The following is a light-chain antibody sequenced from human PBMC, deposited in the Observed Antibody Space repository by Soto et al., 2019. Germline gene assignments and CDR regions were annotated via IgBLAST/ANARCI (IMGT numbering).Light chain of an antibody. CDR3: HKYGYSPL. CDR1: QSVRSSY. CDR2: GAS. Sequence: EIVLTQCTGTLSLSPGERATLSCRASQSVRSSYLAWYQQKPGQAPRLLIYGASSRATGIPDRFSGSGSGTDFTLTIXRLEPEDFVVYYCHKYGYSPLFGPGIKVDIE. J-gene: IGKJ3*01. V-gene: IGKV3-20*01.